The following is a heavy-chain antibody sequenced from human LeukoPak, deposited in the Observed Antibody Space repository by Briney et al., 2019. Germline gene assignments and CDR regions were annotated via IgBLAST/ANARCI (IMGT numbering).Heavy chain of an antibody. Sequence: GGSLRLSRAASGFTFSDYYMSWIRQAPGKGLEWVSYISSSGSTIYYADSVKGRFTISRDNAKNSLYLQMNSLRAEDTAVYYCARSVLRFLEWLPVDYWGQGTLVTVSS. J-gene: IGHJ4*02. CDR3: ARSVLRFLEWLPVDY. CDR1: GFTFSDYY. D-gene: IGHD3-3*01. V-gene: IGHV3-11*01. CDR2: ISSSGSTI.